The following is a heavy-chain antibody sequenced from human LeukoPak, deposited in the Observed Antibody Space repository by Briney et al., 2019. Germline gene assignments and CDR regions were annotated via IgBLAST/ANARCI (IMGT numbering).Heavy chain of an antibody. Sequence: GASVKVSCKASGGTFSSYTISWVRQAPGQGLEWMGRIIPILGIANYAQKFQGRVTITADKSTSTAYMELSSLRSEDTAVYYCARVPDYDFWSGPEYWGQGTLVTVSS. J-gene: IGHJ4*02. V-gene: IGHV1-69*02. D-gene: IGHD3-3*01. CDR2: IIPILGIA. CDR1: GGTFSSYT. CDR3: ARVPDYDFWSGPEY.